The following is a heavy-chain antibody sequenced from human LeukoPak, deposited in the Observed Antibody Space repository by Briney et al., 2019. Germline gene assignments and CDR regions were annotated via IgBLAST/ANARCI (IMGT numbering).Heavy chain of an antibody. CDR3: ASGSYSGSSGVY. D-gene: IGHD1-26*01. CDR2: ISSSSSYI. J-gene: IGHJ4*02. V-gene: IGHV3-21*01. CDR1: GFTFSSYS. Sequence: GGSLRLSCAASGFTFSSYSMNWVRQAPGKGLEWVSSISSSSSYIYYADSVKGRFTISRDSAKNSLYLQMNSLRAEDTAVYYCASGSYSGSSGVYWGQGTLVTVSS.